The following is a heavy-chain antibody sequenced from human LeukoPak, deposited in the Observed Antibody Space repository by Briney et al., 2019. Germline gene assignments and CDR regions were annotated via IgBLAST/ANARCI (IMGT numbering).Heavy chain of an antibody. CDR2: INHSSST. D-gene: IGHD4-17*01. V-gene: IGHV4-4*02. J-gene: IGHJ2*01. CDR3: ARRPDYGDYWYFDL. CDR1: GGSITNTNW. Sequence: SGTLSLTCAVSGGSITNTNWCSWGRQPPGKGLEWIGEINHSSSTNYNPSLKSRFTISVDTSKDQFSLKLTTVTAADTAMYYCARRPDYGDYWYFDLWGRGTLVTVSS.